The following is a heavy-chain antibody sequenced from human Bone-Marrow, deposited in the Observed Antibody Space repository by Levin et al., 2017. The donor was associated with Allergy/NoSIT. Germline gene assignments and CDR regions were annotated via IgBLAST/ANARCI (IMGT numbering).Heavy chain of an antibody. D-gene: IGHD6-13*01. J-gene: IGHJ5*02. CDR1: GFTFNNYA. CDR2: INSGGTGT. CDR3: AGCRVEPTAPGWCNCFDP. Sequence: GESLKISCAASGFTFNNYAMNWVRQAPGKGLEWVSSINSGGTGTYYADSVKGRFTISRDNSKSTLSLQMDSLRAADTGLYFCAGCRVEPTAPGWCNCFDPWGQGTLVTVSS. V-gene: IGHV3-23*01.